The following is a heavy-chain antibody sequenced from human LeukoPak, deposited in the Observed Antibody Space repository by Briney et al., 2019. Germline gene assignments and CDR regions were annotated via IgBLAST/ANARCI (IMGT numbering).Heavy chain of an antibody. D-gene: IGHD5-18*01. V-gene: IGHV4-34*01. CDR3: ATVDTAMVTRY. CDR1: GGSFSGYY. Sequence: SDTLSLTCAVYGGSFSGYYWNWIRQPPGKGLEWIGEINHSGGTNYNPSLKSRVAISVDTSMNQFSLKLSSVTAADTAVYFCATVDTAMVTRYWGQGTLVTVSS. J-gene: IGHJ4*02. CDR2: INHSGGT.